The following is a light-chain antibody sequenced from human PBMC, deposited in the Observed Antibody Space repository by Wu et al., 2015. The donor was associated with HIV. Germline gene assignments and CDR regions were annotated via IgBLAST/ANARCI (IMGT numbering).Light chain of an antibody. Sequence: DIQMAQSPSSLSASVGDRVTITCRASQGISNYLAWYQQKPGKVPKLLIYGASTLHSGVPSRFSGSGSGTDFTLTINNLQPEDVATYYCQKYNSFPWTFGQGTKVGN. J-gene: IGKJ1*01. CDR3: QKYNSFPWT. CDR1: QGISNY. CDR2: GAS. V-gene: IGKV1-27*01.